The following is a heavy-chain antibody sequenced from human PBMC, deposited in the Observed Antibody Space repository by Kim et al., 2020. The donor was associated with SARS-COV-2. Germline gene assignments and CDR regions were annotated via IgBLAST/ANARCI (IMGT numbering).Heavy chain of an antibody. J-gene: IGHJ4*02. CDR3: AKVHPQGLAADYYDSSGYYNPAYYFDY. CDR1: GFTFGDYA. Sequence: GGSLRLSCAASGFTFGDYAMHWVRQAPGKGLEWVSGISWNSGSIGYADSVKGRFTISRDNAKNSLYLQMNSLRAEDTALYHCAKVHPQGLAADYYDSSGYYNPAYYFDYWGQGTLVTVSS. CDR2: ISWNSGSI. D-gene: IGHD3-22*01. V-gene: IGHV3-9*01.